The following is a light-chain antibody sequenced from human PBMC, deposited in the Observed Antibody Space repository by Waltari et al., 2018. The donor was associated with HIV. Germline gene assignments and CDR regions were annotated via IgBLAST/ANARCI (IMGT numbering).Light chain of an antibody. J-gene: IGLJ3*02. CDR1: SSDVGTYDL. V-gene: IGLV2-23*02. Sequence: QSALTQPASVSGSPGQSITVSCTGTSSDVGTYDLVSCYQQHPGKAPKLMIYEVTKRPSGVSNRFSGSKSGNTASLTVSGLQADDEAEYYCCSYRGSNTWVFGGGTKVTVL. CDR2: EVT. CDR3: CSYRGSNTWV.